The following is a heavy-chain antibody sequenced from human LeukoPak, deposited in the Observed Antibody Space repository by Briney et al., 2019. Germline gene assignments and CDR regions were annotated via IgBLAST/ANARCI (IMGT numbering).Heavy chain of an antibody. V-gene: IGHV1-2*06. D-gene: IGHD2-21*01. J-gene: IGHJ4*02. Sequence: ASVKVSCKASGYTFTGYYMHWVRQAPGQGLEWMGRINPNSGGTNYAQKFQGRVTMTRDTSISTAYMELSRLRSDDTAVYYCARVVVMLHSNRDYWGQGTLVTVSS. CDR1: GYTFTGYY. CDR2: INPNSGGT. CDR3: ARVVVMLHSNRDY.